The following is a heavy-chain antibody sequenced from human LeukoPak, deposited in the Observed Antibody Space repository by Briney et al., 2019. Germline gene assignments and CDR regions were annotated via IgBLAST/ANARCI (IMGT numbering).Heavy chain of an antibody. CDR2: INPSGGST. CDR1: GYTFTSYY. CDR3: ARGSDYYGSGTFDPDFDY. J-gene: IGHJ4*02. Sequence: GASVKVSCKASGYTFTSYYMHWVRQAPGQGPEWMGIINPSGGSTSYAQKFQGRVTMTRDMSTSTVYMELSSLRSEDTAVYYCARGSDYYGSGTFDPDFDYWGQGTLVTVSS. V-gene: IGHV1-46*01. D-gene: IGHD3-10*01.